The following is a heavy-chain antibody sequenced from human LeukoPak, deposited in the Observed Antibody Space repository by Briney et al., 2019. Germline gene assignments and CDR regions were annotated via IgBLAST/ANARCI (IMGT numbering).Heavy chain of an antibody. Sequence: SETLSLTCTVSGGSISSYYWSWIGQPAGKGLEWIGRIYTSGSTNYNPSLKSRVTMSVDTSKNQFSLKLSSVTAADTAVYYCAREREYCSGGSCHSGNWFYPWGQGTLVTVSS. V-gene: IGHV4-4*07. CDR2: IYTSGST. J-gene: IGHJ5*02. D-gene: IGHD2-15*01. CDR1: GGSISSYY. CDR3: AREREYCSGGSCHSGNWFYP.